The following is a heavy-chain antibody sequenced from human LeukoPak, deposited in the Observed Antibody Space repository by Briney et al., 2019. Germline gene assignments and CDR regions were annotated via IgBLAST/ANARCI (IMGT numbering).Heavy chain of an antibody. CDR2: ISYTWHT. J-gene: IGHJ4*02. CDR1: GGSLSNGDYY. V-gene: IGHV4-30-4*01. Sequence: SQTLSLTCSVSGGSLSNGDYYWSWIRQPPGTGLEWIGYISYTWHTYYNPSLKSRFTISVDTSKNQFSLRLTSVTPADTAVYYCARNGETIRFDYWGQGTLVTVSS. CDR3: ARNGETIRFDY. D-gene: IGHD2-21*01.